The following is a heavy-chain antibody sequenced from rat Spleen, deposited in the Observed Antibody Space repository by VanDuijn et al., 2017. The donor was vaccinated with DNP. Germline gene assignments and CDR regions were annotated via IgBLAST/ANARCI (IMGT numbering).Heavy chain of an antibody. J-gene: IGHJ3*01. CDR1: GFTFSDYA. Sequence: EVQLVESGGGLVQPGRSLKLSCAASGFTFSDYAIHWTRQAPTKGLAWVASISPSGGGSYYRDSVKDRFTISRDNAENTLYLHMDSLRSEDTATYYCATSGGPGIRRDWFAYWGQGTLVTVSS. CDR2: ISPSGGGS. CDR3: ATSGGPGIRRDWFAY. V-gene: IGHV5-19*01. D-gene: IGHD1-4*01.